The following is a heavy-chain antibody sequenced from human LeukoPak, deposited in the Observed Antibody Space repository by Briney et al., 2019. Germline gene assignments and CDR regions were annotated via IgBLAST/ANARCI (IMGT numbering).Heavy chain of an antibody. CDR3: AKCLSDILTGSFWYYYYGMDV. D-gene: IGHD3-9*01. V-gene: IGHV3-30*18. CDR2: ISYDGSIK. Sequence: PGGSLRPSCAASGFTFSSYGMHWVRQAPGKGLEWVAVISYDGSIKYYADSVKGRFTISRDNSKNTLYLQMNSLRAEDTAVYYCAKCLSDILTGSFWYYYYGMDVWGQGTTVTVSS. J-gene: IGHJ6*02. CDR1: GFTFSSYG.